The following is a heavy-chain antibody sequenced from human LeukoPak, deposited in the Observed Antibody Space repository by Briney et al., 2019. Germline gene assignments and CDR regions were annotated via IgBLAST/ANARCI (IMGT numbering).Heavy chain of an antibody. CDR2: ISYTGST. D-gene: IGHD5-18*01. CDR3: ARRGYSYETYDFDY. V-gene: IGHV4-59*08. J-gene: IGHJ4*02. CDR1: GGSISSYY. Sequence: AETQILTCTVSGGSISSYYWSWIRQPPGKGLEWIGHISYTGSTNYNPSLKIRVTISIDTSKNQFSLKLSSVTAADTAVYYCARRGYSYETYDFDYWGQGALVIVTA.